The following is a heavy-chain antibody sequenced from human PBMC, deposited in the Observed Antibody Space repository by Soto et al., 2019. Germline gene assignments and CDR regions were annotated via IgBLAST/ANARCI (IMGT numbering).Heavy chain of an antibody. Sequence: SETLSLTCTVSGGSVSSGSYYWSWIRQPPGKGLEWIGYIYYSGSTNYNPSLKSRVTISVDTSKNQFSLKLSSVTAADTAVYYCARAGAWDIVVVPAALQPFDPWGQGTLVTVSS. V-gene: IGHV4-61*01. CDR2: IYYSGST. J-gene: IGHJ5*02. D-gene: IGHD2-2*01. CDR3: ARAGAWDIVVVPAALQPFDP. CDR1: GGSVSSGSYY.